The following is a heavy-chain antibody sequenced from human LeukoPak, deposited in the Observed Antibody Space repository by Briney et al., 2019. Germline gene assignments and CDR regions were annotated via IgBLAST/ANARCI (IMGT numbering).Heavy chain of an antibody. V-gene: IGHV3-53*01. D-gene: IGHD6-19*01. CDR2: IYSGGST. CDR3: ARPVIAVAGKYYYYYYMDV. J-gene: IGHJ6*03. CDR1: GFTVSSNY. Sequence: GGSLRLSCVASGFTVSSNYMSWVRQAPGKGLEWVSVIYSGGSTYYADSVKGRFTISRDNSKNTLYLQMNSLRAEDTAVYYCARPVIAVAGKYYYYYYMDVWGKGTTVTVSS.